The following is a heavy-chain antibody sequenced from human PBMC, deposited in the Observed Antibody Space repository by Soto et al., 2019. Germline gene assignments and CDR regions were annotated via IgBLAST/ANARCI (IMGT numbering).Heavy chain of an antibody. J-gene: IGHJ6*02. CDR2: IWYDGSNK. CDR1: GFVFNSFG. V-gene: IGHV3-33*03. CDR3: ARLHYQYCMDV. Sequence: QVQLVESGGGVVQPGRSLRLSCAASGFVFNSFGMHWVRQAPGKGLEWVAVIWYDGSNKYYADSVQGRFTISRDNSGKTRFLQMSSLTAEDTDVYYCARLHYQYCMDVWGQGTTVTVSS. D-gene: IGHD4-17*01.